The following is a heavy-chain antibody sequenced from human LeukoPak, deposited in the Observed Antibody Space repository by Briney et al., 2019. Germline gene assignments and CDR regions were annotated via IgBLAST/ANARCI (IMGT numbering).Heavy chain of an antibody. CDR3: ATHGSGSYYNAPDY. Sequence: GGSLRLSCAASGFTFSSYAMSWVRQAPGKGLEWVSVISGSGDSTHYADSVKGRFTISRDNSKATLYVQMNSLRAEDTAVYYCATHGSGSYYNAPDYWGQGTLVTVSS. V-gene: IGHV3-23*01. CDR1: GFTFSSYA. D-gene: IGHD3-10*01. CDR2: ISGSGDST. J-gene: IGHJ4*02.